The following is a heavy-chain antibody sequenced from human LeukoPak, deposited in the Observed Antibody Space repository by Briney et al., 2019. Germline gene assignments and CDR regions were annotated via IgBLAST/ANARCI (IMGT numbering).Heavy chain of an antibody. CDR3: ARAPLTGFNIADAFDI. J-gene: IGHJ3*02. CDR2: INHSGST. V-gene: IGHV4-34*01. CDR1: GGSFSGYY. Sequence: SETLSLTCAVYGGSFSGYYWSWIRQPPGKGLEWIGEINHSGSTNYNPSLKSRATISVDTSKNQFSLKLSSVTAADTAVYYCARAPLTGFNIADAFDIWGQGTMVTVSS. D-gene: IGHD2/OR15-2a*01.